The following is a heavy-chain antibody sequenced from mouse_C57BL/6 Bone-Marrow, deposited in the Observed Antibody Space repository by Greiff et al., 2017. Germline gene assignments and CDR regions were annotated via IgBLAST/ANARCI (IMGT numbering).Heavy chain of an antibody. CDR3: AREDYGSIRFGD. V-gene: IGHV1-81*01. CDR2: IYPRSGNT. Sequence: VQLQQSGAELARPGASVKLSCKASGYTFTSYGISWVKQRTGQGLEWIGEIYPRSGNTYYNEKFKGKATLTADKSSSTAYMELRSLTSENSAVYFCAREDYGSIRFGDWGQGTLVTVSA. D-gene: IGHD1-1*01. CDR1: GYTFTSYG. J-gene: IGHJ3*01.